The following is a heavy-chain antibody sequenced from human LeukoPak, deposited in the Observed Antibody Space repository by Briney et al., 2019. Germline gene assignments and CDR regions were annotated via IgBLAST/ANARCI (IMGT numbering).Heavy chain of an antibody. Sequence: PGGSLRLSCAASGFTFSDSYMSWIRQAPGEGLEWVSAISGSGGSTYYADSVKGRFTISRDNSKNTLYLQMNSLRAEDTAVYYCAKDRVRDWFDPWGQGSLVTVSS. J-gene: IGHJ5*02. CDR3: AKDRVRDWFDP. CDR1: GFTFSDSY. CDR2: ISGSGGST. V-gene: IGHV3-23*01. D-gene: IGHD3-10*01.